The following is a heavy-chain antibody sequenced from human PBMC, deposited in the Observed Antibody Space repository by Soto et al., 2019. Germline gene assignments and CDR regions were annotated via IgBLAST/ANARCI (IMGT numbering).Heavy chain of an antibody. V-gene: IGHV3-7*01. J-gene: IGHJ5*02. D-gene: IGHD1-20*01. Sequence: VQLVESGGGLVQPGGSLRLSCAVSRFTFPSSWMSWVRQAPGKGLEWVANIKQDGSEAYYLDSVKGRFTISRDNAWTSLYLQMNSLSADDTAVYYCAGIQNNWFDPWGQGTLVTVAS. CDR2: IKQDGSEA. CDR1: RFTFPSSW. CDR3: AGIQNNWFDP.